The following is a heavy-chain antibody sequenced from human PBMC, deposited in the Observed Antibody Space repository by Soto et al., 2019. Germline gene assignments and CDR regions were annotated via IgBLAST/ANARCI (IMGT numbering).Heavy chain of an antibody. CDR3: ARRYGGNFDY. J-gene: IGHJ4*02. CDR1: GGSISSYY. Sequence: QVQLQESGPGLVKPSETLSLTCTVSGGSISSYYWSWIRQPPGKGLEWIGYIYYSGSTNYNPSLKSRVTISVDPSKNQFPLKRSSVTAADTAVYYCARRYGGNFDYWGQGTLVTVSS. CDR2: IYYSGST. D-gene: IGHD1-26*01. V-gene: IGHV4-59*01.